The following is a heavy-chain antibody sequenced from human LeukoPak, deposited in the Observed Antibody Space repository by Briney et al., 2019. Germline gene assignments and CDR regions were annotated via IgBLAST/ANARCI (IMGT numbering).Heavy chain of an antibody. J-gene: IGHJ6*02. CDR3: AREDGDYYYYGMDV. CDR1: GFTFSNYW. V-gene: IGHV3-30-3*01. Sequence: GGSLRLSCAVSGFTFSNYWMSWVRQAPGKGLEWVAVISYDGSNKYYADSVKGRFTISRDNSKNTLYLQMNSLRAEDTAVYYCAREDGDYYYYGMDVWGQGTTVTVSS. CDR2: ISYDGSNK. D-gene: IGHD4-17*01.